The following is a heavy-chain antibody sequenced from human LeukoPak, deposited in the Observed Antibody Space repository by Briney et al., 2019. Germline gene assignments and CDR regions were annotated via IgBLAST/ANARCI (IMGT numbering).Heavy chain of an antibody. D-gene: IGHD5-12*01. Sequence: GGSLRLSCAASGFTFNNYGMSWVRQAPGKGLEWVSAISGSGSSTYYADSVKGRFSISRDISKNTLYLQMNSLRAEDTAVYYCARDNIVATCSFDYWGQGTLVTVSS. CDR1: GFTFNNYG. J-gene: IGHJ4*02. CDR2: ISGSGSST. CDR3: ARDNIVATCSFDY. V-gene: IGHV3-23*01.